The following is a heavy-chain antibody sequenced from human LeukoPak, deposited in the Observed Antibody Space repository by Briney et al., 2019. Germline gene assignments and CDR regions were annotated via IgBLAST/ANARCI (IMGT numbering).Heavy chain of an antibody. D-gene: IGHD6-19*01. CDR1: GYTFTSYD. Sequence: ASVKVSCKASGYTFTSYDINWVRQATGQGLEWMGWMDPNSGNTGYAQKFQGRVTMTRNTSISTAYMELSSLRSEDTAVYYCARDLRSGWNYYYYGMDVLGQGTTVTVSS. CDR2: MDPNSGNT. V-gene: IGHV1-8*01. CDR3: ARDLRSGWNYYYYGMDV. J-gene: IGHJ6*02.